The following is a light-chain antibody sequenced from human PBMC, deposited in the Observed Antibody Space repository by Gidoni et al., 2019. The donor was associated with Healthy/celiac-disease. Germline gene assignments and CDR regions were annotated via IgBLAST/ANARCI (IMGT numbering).Light chain of an antibody. CDR3: QKYNSAPPFT. CDR2: AES. V-gene: IGKV1-27*01. CDR1: QGSSNY. J-gene: IGKJ3*01. Sequence: DIQITQSPSSLSASVGDRVTITCRASQGSSNYLAWYQQKPGKVPKLLIYAESTLKSGVPSRFSGSGSGTDFTITISSLQHEDVATYYGQKYNSAPPFTCGTGTKVDIK.